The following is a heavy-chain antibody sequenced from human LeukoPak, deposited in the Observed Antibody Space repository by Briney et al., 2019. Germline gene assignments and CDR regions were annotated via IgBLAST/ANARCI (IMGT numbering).Heavy chain of an antibody. J-gene: IGHJ4*02. Sequence: GGSLRLSCAASGFDFSSNWMHWVRHAPGQGLVWVSRIKGDGISTNYADSVKGRFTISRDIAKNTLYLQMNSLRAQDTGVYYCAKDHYWSIDYWGRGTLVTVSS. V-gene: IGHV3-74*01. CDR1: GFDFSSNW. D-gene: IGHD3-3*01. CDR2: IKGDGIST. CDR3: AKDHYWSIDY.